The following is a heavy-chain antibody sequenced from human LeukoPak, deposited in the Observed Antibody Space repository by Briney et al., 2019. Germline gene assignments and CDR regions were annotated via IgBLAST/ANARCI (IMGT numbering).Heavy chain of an antibody. CDR3: ARANSWYRTFDY. J-gene: IGHJ4*02. Sequence: GASVKVSCKASGGTFSSYAISWVRQAPGQGLEWMGGIIPIFGTANYAQKFQGRVTITADKSTSTAYMELSSLRSEDTAVYYCARANSWYRTFDYWGQGTLVTVSS. V-gene: IGHV1-69*06. CDR1: GGTFSSYA. D-gene: IGHD6-13*01. CDR2: IIPIFGTA.